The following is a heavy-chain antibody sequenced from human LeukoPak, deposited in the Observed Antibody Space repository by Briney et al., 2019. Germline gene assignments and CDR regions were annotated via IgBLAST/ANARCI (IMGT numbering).Heavy chain of an antibody. Sequence: GGSLRLSCAASGFTFDDYAMHWVRQAPGKGLEWVSSISSSSSYIYYADSVKGRFTISRDNAKNSLYLQMNSLRAEDTAVYYCARDSDSSSWYKGDFDYWGQGTLVTVSS. CDR1: GFTFDDYA. D-gene: IGHD6-13*01. V-gene: IGHV3-21*01. J-gene: IGHJ4*02. CDR2: ISSSSSYI. CDR3: ARDSDSSSWYKGDFDY.